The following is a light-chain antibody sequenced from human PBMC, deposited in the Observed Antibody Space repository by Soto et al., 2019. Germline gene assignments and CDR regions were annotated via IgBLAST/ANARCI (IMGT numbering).Light chain of an antibody. CDR2: RNN. CDR1: SSNIGSNY. Sequence: QSVLTQPPLASGTPGQRVTISCSGSSSNIGSNYVYWYQQLPGTAPKLLIYRNNKRPSGVPERFSGSRSGTSASLAISGPRDEDEADYYCAAWDDSLSGLVFGGGTKLTVL. CDR3: AAWDDSLSGLV. V-gene: IGLV1-47*01. J-gene: IGLJ2*01.